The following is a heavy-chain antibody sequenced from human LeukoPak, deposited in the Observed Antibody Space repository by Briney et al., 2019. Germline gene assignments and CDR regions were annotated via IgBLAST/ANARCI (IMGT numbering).Heavy chain of an antibody. V-gene: IGHV4-39*01. D-gene: IGHD6-13*01. J-gene: IGHJ3*02. CDR1: GGSISSSSYY. CDR2: IYYSGST. CDR3: ASKAANDREVAFDI. Sequence: PSETLSLTCTVSGGSISSSSYYWGWIRQPPGKGLEWMGSIYYSGSTYHNPSLKSRVTISVDTSKNQFSLKLSSVTAADTAVYYCASKAANDREVAFDIWGQGTMVTVSS.